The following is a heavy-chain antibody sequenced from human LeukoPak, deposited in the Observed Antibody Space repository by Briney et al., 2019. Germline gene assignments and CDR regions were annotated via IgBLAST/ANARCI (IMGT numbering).Heavy chain of an antibody. V-gene: IGHV4-34*01. CDR3: ARGVLLWFGESMVYNWFYP. J-gene: IGHJ5*02. Sequence: SETLSLTCTVYGGSFSGYYWSWIRQPPGKGLEWIGSIYQSGSTYYNPSLKSRVTISVDTSKNQFSLKLSSVTAADTAVYYCARGVLLWFGESMVYNWFYPWGQGTLVTVSS. CDR1: GGSFSGYY. CDR2: IYQSGST. D-gene: IGHD3-10*01.